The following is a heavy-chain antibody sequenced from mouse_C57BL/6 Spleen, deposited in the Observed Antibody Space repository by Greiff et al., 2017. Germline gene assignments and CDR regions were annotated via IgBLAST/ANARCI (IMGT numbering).Heavy chain of an antibody. CDR3: ARSDYYGSSYGGY. V-gene: IGHV1-82*01. D-gene: IGHD1-1*01. Sequence: VQVVESGPELVKPGASVKISCKASGYAFSSSWMNWVKQRPGKGLEWIGRIYPGDGDTTYNGKFKGKATLTVEQSSSTAYMQLSSLTSEDSAVYFCARSDYYGSSYGGYWGQGTTLTVSS. J-gene: IGHJ2*01. CDR1: GYAFSSSW. CDR2: IYPGDGDT.